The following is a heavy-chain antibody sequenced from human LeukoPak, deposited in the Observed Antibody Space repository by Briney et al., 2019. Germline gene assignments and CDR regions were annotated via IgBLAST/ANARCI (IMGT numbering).Heavy chain of an antibody. V-gene: IGHV3-33*01. CDR2: IWYDGSNK. Sequence: PGRSLRLSCAASGFTFSSYGMHWVRQAPGKGLEWVAVIWYDGSNKYYADSVKGRFTISRDNSKNTLYLQMNSLRAEDTAVYYCASGGRMVAADPYYYYGMDVWGQGTTVTVSS. CDR3: ASGGRMVAADPYYYYGMDV. D-gene: IGHD2-15*01. CDR1: GFTFSSYG. J-gene: IGHJ6*02.